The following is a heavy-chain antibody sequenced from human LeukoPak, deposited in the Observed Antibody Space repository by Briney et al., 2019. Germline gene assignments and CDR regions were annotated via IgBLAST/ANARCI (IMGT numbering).Heavy chain of an antibody. Sequence: GASVKVSCKASGYTFTGYYMHWVRQAPGQRLEWMGRINPNSGGTNYAQKFQGRVTMTRDTSISTAYMELSRLRSDDTAVYYCARDHGYYGSGSYYYWGQGTLVTVSS. V-gene: IGHV1-2*06. CDR3: ARDHGYYGSGSYYY. D-gene: IGHD3-10*01. CDR1: GYTFTGYY. J-gene: IGHJ4*02. CDR2: INPNSGGT.